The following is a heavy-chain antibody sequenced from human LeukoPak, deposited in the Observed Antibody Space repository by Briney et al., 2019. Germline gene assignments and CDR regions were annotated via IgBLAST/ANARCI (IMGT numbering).Heavy chain of an antibody. J-gene: IGHJ3*02. D-gene: IGHD3-9*01. CDR2: ISAYNGNT. V-gene: IGHV1-18*01. CDR1: GYTFTSYG. Sequence: GASVKVSFKASGYTFTSYGISWVRQAPGQGLEWMGWISAYNGNTNYAQKLQGRVTMTTDTSTSTAYMELRSLRSDDTAVYYCARAKTYYDILTGHTPGAFDIWGQGTMVTVSS. CDR3: ARAKTYYDILTGHTPGAFDI.